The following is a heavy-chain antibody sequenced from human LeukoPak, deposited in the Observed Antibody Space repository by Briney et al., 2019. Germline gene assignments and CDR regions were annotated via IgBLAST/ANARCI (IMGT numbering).Heavy chain of an antibody. CDR1: GVTVSGSY. J-gene: IGHJ4*02. V-gene: IGHV3-66*01. CDR2: FYTSGDT. D-gene: IGHD1-26*01. Sequence: GGSLRLSCAASGVTVSGSYMSWVRQAPGKGLGGAPVFYTSGDTYYADSVKGRFTISRDSSKNTLYLQMNTLRTEDTAVYYCVRVRYSGSWFPVPNFDCWGQGTLVTVSS. CDR3: VRVRYSGSWFPVPNFDC.